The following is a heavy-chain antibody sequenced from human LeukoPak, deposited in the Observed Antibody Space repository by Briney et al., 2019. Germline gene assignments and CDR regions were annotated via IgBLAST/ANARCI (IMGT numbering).Heavy chain of an antibody. CDR2: ISASGANT. CDR1: GVTFSSYA. Sequence: GGSLRLSCAASGVTFSSYAMNWVRQAPGKGLEWVSAISASGANTNSADSVKGRVTISRDNSKNTLYLQMNSLRDEDTAVYYCAKGSRGNFPYYFDFWGQGTLVTVSS. J-gene: IGHJ4*02. D-gene: IGHD1-26*01. V-gene: IGHV3-23*01. CDR3: AKGSRGNFPYYFDF.